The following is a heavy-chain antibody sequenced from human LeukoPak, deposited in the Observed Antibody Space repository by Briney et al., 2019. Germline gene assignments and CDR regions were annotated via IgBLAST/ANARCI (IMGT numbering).Heavy chain of an antibody. V-gene: IGHV4-39*07. Sequence: SETLSLTCTVSGGSISSSSYYWGWIRQPPGKGLEWIGSIYYSGSTYYNPSLKSRVTISVDTSKNQFSLKLSSVTAADTAVYYCAREVTYYYDSSGYEGLYYYYYYMDVWGKGTTVTVSS. CDR1: GGSISSSSYY. CDR2: IYYSGST. CDR3: AREVTYYYDSSGYEGLYYYYYYMDV. J-gene: IGHJ6*03. D-gene: IGHD3-22*01.